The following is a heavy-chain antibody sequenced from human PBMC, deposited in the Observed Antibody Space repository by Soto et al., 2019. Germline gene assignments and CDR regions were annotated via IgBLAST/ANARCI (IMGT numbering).Heavy chain of an antibody. CDR2: INPSGGST. J-gene: IGHJ3*02. Sequence: GASVKVSCKASGYTFTSYYMHWVRQAPGQGLEWMGIINPSGGSTSYAQKFQGRVTMTRDTSTSTVYMELNSLRSEDTAVYYCAWVVSSSGYHDAFDIWGQGTMVTVSS. V-gene: IGHV1-46*01. D-gene: IGHD3-22*01. CDR3: AWVVSSSGYHDAFDI. CDR1: GYTFTSYY.